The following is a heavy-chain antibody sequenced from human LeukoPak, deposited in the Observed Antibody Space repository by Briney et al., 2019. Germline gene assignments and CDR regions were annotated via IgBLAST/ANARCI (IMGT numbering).Heavy chain of an antibody. D-gene: IGHD5-18*01. CDR1: GYTFTSYY. V-gene: IGHV1-46*01. J-gene: IGHJ4*02. CDR2: INPSGGST. CDR3: ARHYGYNYFDY. Sequence: ASVKVSCKASGYTFTSYYMHWVRQAPGQGLEWMGIINPSGGSTSYAQKFQGRVTTTRDTSTSTVYMELSSLRSEDTAVCYCARHYGYNYFDYWGRGTVVTVSS.